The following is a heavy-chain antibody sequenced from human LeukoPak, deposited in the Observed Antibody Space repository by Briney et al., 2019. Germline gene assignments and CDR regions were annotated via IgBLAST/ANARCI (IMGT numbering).Heavy chain of an antibody. CDR1: GFTFSSYA. J-gene: IGHJ4*02. D-gene: IGHD2-2*01. CDR3: ARLQGYCSSTSCYAFNY. Sequence: GSLRLSRAASGFTFSSYAMSWVRQPPGKGLEWIGEINHSGSTNYNPSLKSRVTISVDTSKNQFSLKLSSVTAADTAVYYCARLQGYCSSTSCYAFNYWGQGTLVTVSS. V-gene: IGHV4-34*01. CDR2: INHSGST.